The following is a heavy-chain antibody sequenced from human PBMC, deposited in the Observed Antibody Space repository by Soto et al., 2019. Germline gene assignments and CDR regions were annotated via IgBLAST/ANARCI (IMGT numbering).Heavy chain of an antibody. CDR3: ARHEGWTGPDQ. CDR2: IFHDGNT. Sequence: QVHLQESGPGLVKPSETLSLTCAVSGASIGSGGWWSWVRQPPGKGLEWIAEIFHDGNTNYSPSLKSRVTISVDKSQNPFSLIVYSVTAADTAVYHCARHEGWTGPDQWGQGPLVTVSS. CDR1: GASIGSGGW. V-gene: IGHV4-4*02. J-gene: IGHJ5*02. D-gene: IGHD2-8*02.